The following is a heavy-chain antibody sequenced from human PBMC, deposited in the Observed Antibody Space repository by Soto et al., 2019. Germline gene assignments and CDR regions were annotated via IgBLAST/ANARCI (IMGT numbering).Heavy chain of an antibody. CDR3: ARARSGSYFVLEY. D-gene: IGHD3-10*01. CDR2: IYSRGNT. V-gene: IGHV4-31*03. CDR1: SGSINSGLYY. Sequence: QVQLQESGPGLVKPSQTLSLTCTVSSGSINSGLYYWTWIRQHPEKGLEWIGYIYSRGNTYYTQSLKSRAEIAVATSKNQFSLRVSSVTAAATAVYYCARARSGSYFVLEYWGQGAQVTVSP. J-gene: IGHJ4*02.